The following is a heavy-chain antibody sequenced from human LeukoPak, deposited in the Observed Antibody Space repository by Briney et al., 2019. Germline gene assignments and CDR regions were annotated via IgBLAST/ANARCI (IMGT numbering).Heavy chain of an antibody. D-gene: IGHD3-22*01. Sequence: SGTLSLTCAISGDSISSSNWWSWVRQPPGKGLEWIGEISHSGSTNYNPSLKSRVTISVDKSKNQFSLKLSSVTAADTAVYYCAGSVDSSGYYWRRLDYWGQGTLVTVSS. CDR2: ISHSGST. CDR1: GDSISSSNW. CDR3: AGSVDSSGYYWRRLDY. V-gene: IGHV4-4*02. J-gene: IGHJ4*02.